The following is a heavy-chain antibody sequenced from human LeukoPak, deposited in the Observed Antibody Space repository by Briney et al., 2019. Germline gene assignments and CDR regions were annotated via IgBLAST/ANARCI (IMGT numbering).Heavy chain of an antibody. V-gene: IGHV3-23*01. D-gene: IGHD3-22*01. J-gene: IGHJ1*01. CDR2: ISSSGANT. Sequence: GGSLRLSCAASGFTFTHYAITWVRQAPGKGLEWVSTISSSGANTYYADSVRGRFTISRDNSKNTLYLQMNSLRAEDTAVYYCAKDGHYDSSGFTLQYWGQGTLVTVSS. CDR1: GFTFTHYA. CDR3: AKDGHYDSSGFTLQY.